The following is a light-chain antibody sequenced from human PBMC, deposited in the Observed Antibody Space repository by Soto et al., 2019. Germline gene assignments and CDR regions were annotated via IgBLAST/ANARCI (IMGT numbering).Light chain of an antibody. Sequence: DIRMTQSPSTLSTSVGDRVTITCRASQNIRGWLAWYQQKPGKAPKLLIYDASTLESGVPSRFSGSGSGTEFTLTISSLQPDDFATYYCQQYNRYSWTFGQGTKVDIK. CDR1: QNIRGW. V-gene: IGKV1-5*01. CDR3: QQYNRYSWT. J-gene: IGKJ1*01. CDR2: DAS.